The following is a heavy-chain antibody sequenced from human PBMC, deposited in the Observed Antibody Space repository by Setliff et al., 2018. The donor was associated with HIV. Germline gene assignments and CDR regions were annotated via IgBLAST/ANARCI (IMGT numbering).Heavy chain of an antibody. D-gene: IGHD6-19*01. J-gene: IGHJ1*01. CDR3: AGESSIAVAEYFQH. Sequence: GGSLRLSCAASGFTFSNYAMTWVRQAPGEGLEWVSSISDSGGSTFHADSVKGRFTISRDNSKNTLYLQMNSLRAEDTAVYYCAGESSIAVAEYFQHWGQGTLVTVSS. V-gene: IGHV3-23*01. CDR2: ISDSGGST. CDR1: GFTFSNYA.